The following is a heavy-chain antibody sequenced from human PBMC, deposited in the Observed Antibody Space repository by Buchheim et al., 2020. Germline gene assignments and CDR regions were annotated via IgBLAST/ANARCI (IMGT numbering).Heavy chain of an antibody. CDR3: ARHGTRDY. D-gene: IGHD2-2*01. V-gene: IGHV1-18*01. J-gene: IGHJ4*02. CDR2: ISPYNGDT. Sequence: QVQLVQSGAEVKRPGASVKVSCKTSGYTFSSXGISWVRQAPGQGLEWMGWISPYNGDTIYSQKLHCRVXMTTDTSTTTAHLELRNLRSDDTAVYYCARHGTRDYWGQGTL. CDR1: GYTFSSXG.